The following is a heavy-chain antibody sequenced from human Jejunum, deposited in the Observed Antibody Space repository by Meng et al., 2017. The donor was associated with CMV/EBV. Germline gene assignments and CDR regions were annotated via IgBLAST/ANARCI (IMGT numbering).Heavy chain of an antibody. V-gene: IGHV3-23*01. CDR1: FPFSPYG. J-gene: IGHJ4*02. Sequence: FPFSPYGMSWVRQAPGKGLEWVSGISGSGGRTDYVDSVKGRFTISRDNSKNTLYLQMNSLRAEDTAVYYCAKDRGCSSTNCYMGFSDYWGQGTLVTVSS. CDR2: ISGSGGRT. CDR3: AKDRGCSSTNCYMGFSDY. D-gene: IGHD2-2*02.